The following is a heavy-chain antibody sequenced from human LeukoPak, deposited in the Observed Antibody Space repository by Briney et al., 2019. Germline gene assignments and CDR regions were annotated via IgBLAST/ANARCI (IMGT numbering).Heavy chain of an antibody. CDR2: IYYSGNT. Sequence: PSETLSLTCTVSGGSISSSGYYWGWIRQPPGKGLEWIGSIYYSGNTYYNPSLKSRVTISVDTSKNQFSLRLTSVTAADTAVYYCARVPTVTFFDYWGQGTLVTVSS. J-gene: IGHJ4*02. CDR3: ARVPTVTFFDY. D-gene: IGHD4-17*01. V-gene: IGHV4-39*07. CDR1: GGSISSSGYY.